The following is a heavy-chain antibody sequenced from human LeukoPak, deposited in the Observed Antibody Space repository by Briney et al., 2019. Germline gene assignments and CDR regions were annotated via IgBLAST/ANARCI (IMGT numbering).Heavy chain of an antibody. D-gene: IGHD4-17*01. J-gene: IGHJ1*01. CDR3: ARAGPINLRTAEYFQH. CDR2: ISAYNGNT. Sequence: GASVKVSCKASGYTFTSYGISWVRQAPEQGLEWMGWISAYNGNTNYAQKLQGRVTMTTDTSTSTAYMELRSLRSDDTAVYYCARAGPINLRTAEYFQHWGQGTLVTVSS. V-gene: IGHV1-18*01. CDR1: GYTFTSYG.